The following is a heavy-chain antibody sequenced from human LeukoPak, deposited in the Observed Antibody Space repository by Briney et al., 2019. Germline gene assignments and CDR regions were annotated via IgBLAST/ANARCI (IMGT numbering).Heavy chain of an antibody. J-gene: IGHJ6*02. CDR1: GFTVSSNY. V-gene: IGHV3-53*01. D-gene: IGHD3-10*01. Sequence: GGSLRLSCAASGFTVSSNYMSWVRQAPGKGLEWVSVIYSGGSTYYADSVKGRFTISRDNSKNTLYLQMNSLRAEDTAVYYCARRAYYGSGSYDGMDVWGQGTTVTVSS. CDR3: ARRAYYGSGSYDGMDV. CDR2: IYSGGST.